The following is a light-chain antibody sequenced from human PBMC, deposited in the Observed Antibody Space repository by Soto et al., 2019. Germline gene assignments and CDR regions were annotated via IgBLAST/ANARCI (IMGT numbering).Light chain of an antibody. CDR1: QSIDRW. V-gene: IGKV1-5*01. Sequence: QSTSTLTAYVGVRVAIACRSSQSIDRWLAWYQQKPGKAPKILSYHASSLETGVPSRFSGSGSGTEFTLTFSFVQPDDFATDYCDQYFSYGRFGQ. CDR2: HAS. CDR3: DQYFSYGR. J-gene: IGKJ1*01.